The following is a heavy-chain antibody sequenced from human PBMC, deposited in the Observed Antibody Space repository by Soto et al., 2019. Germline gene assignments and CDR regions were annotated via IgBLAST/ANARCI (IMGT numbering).Heavy chain of an antibody. CDR3: ARQQAGATRKHFDY. CDR1: GGSISSSSYY. J-gene: IGHJ4*02. Sequence: SETLSLTCTVSGGSISSSSYYWGWIRQPPGKGLEWIGSIYYSGSTYYNPSLKSRVTISVDTSKNQFSLKLSSVTAADTAVYYCARQQAGATRKHFDYWGQGTLVTVSS. CDR2: IYYSGST. D-gene: IGHD1-26*01. V-gene: IGHV4-39*01.